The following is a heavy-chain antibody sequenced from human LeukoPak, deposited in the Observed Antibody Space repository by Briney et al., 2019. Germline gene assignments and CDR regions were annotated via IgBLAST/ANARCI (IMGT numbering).Heavy chain of an antibody. J-gene: IGHJ4*02. CDR1: GGTFSSYA. D-gene: IGHD2/OR15-2a*01. V-gene: IGHV1-69*13. Sequence: SVKVSCKASGGTFSSYAISWVRQAPGQGLEWMGGIIPIFGTANYAQKFQGRVTITADESTSTAYMELSSLRSEDTAVYYCARSTSVYAHFDYWGQGTLVTVSS. CDR2: IIPIFGTA. CDR3: ARSTSVYAHFDY.